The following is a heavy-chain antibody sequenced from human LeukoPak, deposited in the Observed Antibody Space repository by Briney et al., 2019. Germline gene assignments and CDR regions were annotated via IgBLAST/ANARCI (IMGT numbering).Heavy chain of an antibody. Sequence: PSETLSLTCTVSGYSISSGYYWGWIRQPPGKGLEWIGTIYRTGSTYYNPSLKSRVTISVDTSNNEFSLRLSSVTAADTAVYYCARDRRYCSSTSCYASGASDPWGQGTLVTVSS. CDR3: ARDRRYCSSTSCYASGASDP. CDR1: GYSISSGYY. J-gene: IGHJ5*02. CDR2: IYRTGST. V-gene: IGHV4-38-2*02. D-gene: IGHD2-2*01.